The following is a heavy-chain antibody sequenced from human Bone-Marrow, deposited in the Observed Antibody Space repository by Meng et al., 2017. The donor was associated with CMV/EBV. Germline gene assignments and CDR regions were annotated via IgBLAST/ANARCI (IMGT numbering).Heavy chain of an antibody. J-gene: IGHJ6*02. CDR1: GFTFSSYS. CDR2: ISYDGSIK. V-gene: IGHV3-30*04. CDR3: ARDHDFWSGYYLYYYGMDV. D-gene: IGHD3-3*01. Sequence: GESLKISCAASGFTFSSYSMHWVRQAPGKGLEWVAVISYDGSIKKYADSVEGRFTISRDNSKNTLYLQMNSLRAEDTAVYYCARDHDFWSGYYLYYYGMDVWGQGTTVTVSS.